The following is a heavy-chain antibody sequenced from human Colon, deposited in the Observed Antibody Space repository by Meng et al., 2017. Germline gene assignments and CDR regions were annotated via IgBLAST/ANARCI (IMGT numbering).Heavy chain of an antibody. CDR3: AKDRGSYSYDGRVGFFMDV. Sequence: GESLKISCAASGFTFSSYAMNRVRQAPGKGLEWVSGISYSGVRTYYADSVKGRFTMFSDNSKDTLYLQMNSLRAEDTAVYSCAKDRGSYSYDGRVGFFMDVWGQGTTVTVSS. V-gene: IGHV3-23*01. D-gene: IGHD3-22*01. CDR1: GFTFSSYA. J-gene: IGHJ6*02. CDR2: ISYSGVRT.